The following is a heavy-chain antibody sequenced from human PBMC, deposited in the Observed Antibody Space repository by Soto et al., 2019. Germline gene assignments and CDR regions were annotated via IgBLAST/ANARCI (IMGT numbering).Heavy chain of an antibody. CDR3: ARELAKKSGWSFGP. J-gene: IGHJ5*02. D-gene: IGHD6-19*01. CDR2: ISYDENNK. V-gene: IGHV3-30*03. CDR1: GFTFSRYG. Sequence: PGGSLRLSCAASGFTFSRYGMHWVRQAPGKGPQWVAVISYDENNKHYADSVKGRFTISRDNFKNTLYLQMNSLRAEDTAVYYCARELAKKSGWSFGPGGQGTLVTVSS.